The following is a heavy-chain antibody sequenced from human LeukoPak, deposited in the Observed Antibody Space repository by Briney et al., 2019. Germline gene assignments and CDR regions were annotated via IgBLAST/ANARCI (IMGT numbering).Heavy chain of an antibody. CDR2: ISGASGATI. J-gene: IGHJ5*02. D-gene: IGHD6-25*01. CDR1: GFSFKNYA. CDR3: AKDLAALVASP. V-gene: IGHV3-23*01. Sequence: GGFLRLSCAASGFSFKNYAMSWVRQPPGKGPGWISSISGASGATIHYADSVKGRFAISRDNSQNTLFLQMNNLRAEDTAIYYCAKDLAALVASPWGQGTLVTVSS.